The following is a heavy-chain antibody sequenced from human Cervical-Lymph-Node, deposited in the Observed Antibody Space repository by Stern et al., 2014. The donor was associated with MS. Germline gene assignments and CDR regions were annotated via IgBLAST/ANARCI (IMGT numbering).Heavy chain of an antibody. J-gene: IGHJ6*02. Sequence: EVQLVESGGDLVQPGGSLRLSCAASGFTFNKYAMNWVRQAPGKGLEWVSTISGSGGSIYYADSVKGRFTISRDNSENTLYLQMHSLRAEDTAIYYCAKQYFDSSGYSYYYGMDVWGQGTTVPVSS. CDR3: AKQYFDSSGYSYYYGMDV. D-gene: IGHD3-22*01. CDR2: ISGSGGSI. CDR1: GFTFNKYA. V-gene: IGHV3-23*04.